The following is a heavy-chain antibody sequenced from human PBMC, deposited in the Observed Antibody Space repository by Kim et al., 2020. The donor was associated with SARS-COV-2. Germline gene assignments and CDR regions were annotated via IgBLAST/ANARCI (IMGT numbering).Heavy chain of an antibody. D-gene: IGHD3-16*01. CDR1: GGSISDYY. Sequence: SETLSLTCTVSGGSISDYYGTWVRQPPGKGLEWIGYYRGGPYYNPSLSRRVTISVDTSKNRCSLSLSSVTAADTAVYYCFRGSSWYRATDWGQGTLVTVSP. V-gene: IGHV4-59*03. CDR2: YYRGGP. CDR3: FRGSSWYRATD. J-gene: IGHJ4*02.